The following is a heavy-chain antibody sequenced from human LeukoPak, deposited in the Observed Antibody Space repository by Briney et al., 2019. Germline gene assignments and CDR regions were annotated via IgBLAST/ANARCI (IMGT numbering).Heavy chain of an antibody. V-gene: IGHV1-24*01. CDR2: FDHEDGET. Sequence: GASVKVSCKVSGYTLTELSMHGVRQAAGKGLEGMGGFDHEDGETIYAQKFQGRVPMTEDTSTDTAYMELSRLRSEDTAVYYCATVGLKIAYCGGDCYHWGQGTLVTVSS. CDR1: GYTLTELS. J-gene: IGHJ4*02. D-gene: IGHD2-21*02. CDR3: ATVGLKIAYCGGDCYH.